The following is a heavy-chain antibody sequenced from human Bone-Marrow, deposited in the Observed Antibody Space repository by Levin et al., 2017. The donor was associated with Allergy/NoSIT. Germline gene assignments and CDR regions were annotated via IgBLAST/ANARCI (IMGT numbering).Heavy chain of an antibody. J-gene: IGHJ4*02. D-gene: IGHD3-3*01. CDR2: ISSSGSYI. CDR3: ARRNDVWSNSPFDY. Sequence: GGSLRLSCAASGFTFSSCTMNWVRQAPGKGLEWVSYISSSGSYIYYADSVKGRFTISRDNAKNSLYLQMNSLRAEDTAVYYCARRNDVWSNSPFDYWGQGTLVTVSS. V-gene: IGHV3-21*01. CDR1: GFTFSSCT.